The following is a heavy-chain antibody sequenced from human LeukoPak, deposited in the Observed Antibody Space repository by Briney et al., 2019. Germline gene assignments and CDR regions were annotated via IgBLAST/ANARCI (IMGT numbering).Heavy chain of an antibody. J-gene: IGHJ4*02. Sequence: GGSLRLSCAASGFTFSSYSMNWVRQAPGEGLEWVSSISSSSSYIYYADSVKGRFTISRDNAKNSLYLQMNSLRAEDTAVYYCARVYSWPPAIDYWGQGTLVTVSS. D-gene: IGHD2-15*01. CDR1: GFTFSSYS. CDR3: ARVYSWPPAIDY. V-gene: IGHV3-21*01. CDR2: ISSSSSYI.